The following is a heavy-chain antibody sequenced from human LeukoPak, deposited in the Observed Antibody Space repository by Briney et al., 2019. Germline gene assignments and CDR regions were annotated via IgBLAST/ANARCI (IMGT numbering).Heavy chain of an antibody. CDR3: ARGGIVGSRTNWFDP. V-gene: IGHV3-23*01. CDR2: VSGSGGST. J-gene: IGHJ5*02. Sequence: GGSLRLSCAASGFTFNNYAMTWVRQAPGKGLEWVSSVSGSGGSTYYADSVKGRFTISRDNSKNTLYLQMNSLRAEDTAVYYCARGGIVGSRTNWFDPWGQGILVTVSS. CDR1: GFTFNNYA. D-gene: IGHD1-26*01.